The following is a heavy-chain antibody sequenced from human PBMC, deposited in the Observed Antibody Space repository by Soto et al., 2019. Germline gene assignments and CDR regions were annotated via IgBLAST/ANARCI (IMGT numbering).Heavy chain of an antibody. V-gene: IGHV4-34*01. J-gene: IGHJ4*02. CDR3: ARGRDFIAARLFDY. D-gene: IGHD6-6*01. CDR2: INHSGST. Sequence: QVQLQQWGAGLLKPSETLSLTCAVYGGSFSGYYWSWIRQPPGKGLEWIGEINHSGSTNYNPSLKSRVTISVDTSKNQFSLKLSSVTAADTAVYYCARGRDFIAARLFDYWGRGTLVTVSS. CDR1: GGSFSGYY.